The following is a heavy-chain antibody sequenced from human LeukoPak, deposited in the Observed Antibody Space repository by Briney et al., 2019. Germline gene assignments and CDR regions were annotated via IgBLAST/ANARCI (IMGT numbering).Heavy chain of an antibody. CDR2: IYYSGST. J-gene: IGHJ1*01. D-gene: IGHD3-3*01. CDR1: GGSISSSSYY. CDR3: ASSDAGLYDFWSGYSNPLKH. V-gene: IGHV4-61*01. Sequence: SETLSLTCTVSGGSISSSSYYWSWIRLPPGKGLEWIVYIYYSGSTNYNPSLKSRVTISVDTSKNQFSLKLSSVTAADTAVYYCASSDAGLYDFWSGYSNPLKHWGQGTLVTVSS.